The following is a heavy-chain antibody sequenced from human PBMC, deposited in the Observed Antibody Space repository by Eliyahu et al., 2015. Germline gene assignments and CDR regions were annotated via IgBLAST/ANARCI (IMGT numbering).Heavy chain of an antibody. Sequence: EVQLLESGGGLVQPGGSLRLSCAASGFTFSSYAMGWVRQAPGKGLEWVSAISGSGGSTYYADSVKGRFTISRDNSKNTLYLQMNSLRAEDTAVYYCAKDTRCMLCFDYWGQGTLVTVSS. CDR3: AKDTRCMLCFDY. V-gene: IGHV3-23*01. J-gene: IGHJ4*02. CDR2: ISGSGGST. D-gene: IGHD2-8*01. CDR1: GFTFSSYA.